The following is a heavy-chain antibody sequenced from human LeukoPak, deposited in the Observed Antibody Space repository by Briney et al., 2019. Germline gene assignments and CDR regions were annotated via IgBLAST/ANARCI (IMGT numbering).Heavy chain of an antibody. V-gene: IGHV4-59*01. D-gene: IGHD3-3*01. CDR3: AREAPGYDFWSGSSDNYFDY. CDR1: GGSISSYY. J-gene: IGHJ4*02. CDR2: IYYSGST. Sequence: SETLSLTCTVSGGSISSYYWSWIRQPPGKGLEWIGYIYYSGSTNYNPSLKSRVTISVDTSKNQFSLKLSSVTAADTAVYYCAREAPGYDFWSGSSDNYFDYWGQGTLVTVSS.